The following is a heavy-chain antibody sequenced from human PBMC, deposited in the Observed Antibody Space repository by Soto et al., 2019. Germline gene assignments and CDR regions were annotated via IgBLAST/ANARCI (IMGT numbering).Heavy chain of an antibody. CDR2: IYYSGST. CDR3: ARDRIVVVPAATFFDY. Sequence: SETLSLTCTVSGGSISSGDYYWSWIRQPPGKGLEWIGYIYYSGSTYYNPSLKSRVTISVDTSKNQFSLKLSSVTAADTAVYYCARDRIVVVPAATFFDYWGQGTLVTVSS. J-gene: IGHJ4*02. D-gene: IGHD2-2*01. V-gene: IGHV4-30-4*01. CDR1: GGSISSGDYY.